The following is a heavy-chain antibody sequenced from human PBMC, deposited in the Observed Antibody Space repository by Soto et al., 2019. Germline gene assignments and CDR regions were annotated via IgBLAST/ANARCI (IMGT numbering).Heavy chain of an antibody. V-gene: IGHV4-34*01. CDR3: ATRITVFGLLIPPFDP. D-gene: IGHD3-3*01. J-gene: IGHJ5*02. CDR1: GGSVNGYY. CDR2: INHTGGT. Sequence: KPSETLSLTCAVYGGSVNGYYWNWIRQPPGKGLEWIGEINHTGGTHYNPSLKSRVTMSVDTSKNQFSLRLSSVTAADTDIYYCATRITVFGLLIPPFDPWGQGTLVTVSS.